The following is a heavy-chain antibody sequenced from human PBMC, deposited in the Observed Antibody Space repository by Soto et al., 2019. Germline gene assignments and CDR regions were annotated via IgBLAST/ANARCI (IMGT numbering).Heavy chain of an antibody. CDR1: GFTFSSYA. Sequence: QVQLVESGGGVVQPGRSLRLSCAASGFTFSSYAMHWVRQAPGKGLEWVAVISYDGSNKYYADSVKGRFTISRDNSKNTLYLQMNRLRAEDTAVYYCARVAEGFGELSYHFDYWGQGTLVTVSS. D-gene: IGHD3-10*01. CDR2: ISYDGSNK. CDR3: ARVAEGFGELSYHFDY. V-gene: IGHV3-30-3*01. J-gene: IGHJ4*02.